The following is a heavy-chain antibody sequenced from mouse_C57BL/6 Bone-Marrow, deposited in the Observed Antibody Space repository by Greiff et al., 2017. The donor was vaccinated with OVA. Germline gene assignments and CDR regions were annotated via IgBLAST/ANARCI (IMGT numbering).Heavy chain of an antibody. Sequence: QVQLQQPGAELVKPGASVKMSCKASGYTFTSYWITWVKQRPGQGLEWIGDIYPGSGSTNYNEKSKSKATLTVDTSSSTAYMQLSSLTSEDSAVYYCAPHYYGSSDYAMDYWGQGTSVTVSS. CDR2: IYPGSGST. CDR3: APHYYGSSDYAMDY. J-gene: IGHJ4*01. V-gene: IGHV1-55*01. CDR1: GYTFTSYW. D-gene: IGHD1-1*01.